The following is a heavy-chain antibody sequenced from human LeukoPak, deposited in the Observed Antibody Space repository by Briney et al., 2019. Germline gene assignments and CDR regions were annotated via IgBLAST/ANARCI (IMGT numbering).Heavy chain of an antibody. Sequence: GGSLRLSCADSGFAFSNYWMQWVRQAPGKGLVWVSRINTDGTSTSYADSVQGRFTISRDNAKNTLFLQMNILRAEDTAVYYCASHYDSGSSSAYWGQGTLVTVSS. D-gene: IGHD3-10*01. CDR2: INTDGTST. CDR3: ASHYDSGSSSAY. CDR1: GFAFSNYW. V-gene: IGHV3-74*01. J-gene: IGHJ1*01.